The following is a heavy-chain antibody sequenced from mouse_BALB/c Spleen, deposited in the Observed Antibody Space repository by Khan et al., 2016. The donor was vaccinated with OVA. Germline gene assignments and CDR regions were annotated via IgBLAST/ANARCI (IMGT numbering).Heavy chain of an antibody. J-gene: IGHJ3*01. D-gene: IGHD2-4*01. V-gene: IGHV2-2*02. CDR1: GFSLNNYS. CDR2: IWSAGST. CDR3: ARRGYDYGRGALFAY. Sequence: VQRQESGPGLVQPSQSLSITCTVSGFSLNNYSVHWVRQSPGKGLEWLGVIWSAGSTDYNAAFISRLTISKDNSRSQVFFKMNSLQPNDTAIYYCARRGYDYGRGALFAYWGQGTPVTVSA.